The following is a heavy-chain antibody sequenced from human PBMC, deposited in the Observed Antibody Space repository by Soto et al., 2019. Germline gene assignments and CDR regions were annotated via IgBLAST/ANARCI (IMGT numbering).Heavy chain of an antibody. J-gene: IGHJ4*02. CDR1: GFTFSSYA. D-gene: IGHD6-13*01. CDR2: ISGSGGSA. Sequence: PVGSLRLSCAASGFTFSSYAMSWVRQAPGKGLEWVSAISGSGGSAYYADSVKGRFTISRDNSKNTLYLQMNSLRAEDTAVYYCAKAGIAAAELYYFDYWGQGTLVTVSS. V-gene: IGHV3-23*01. CDR3: AKAGIAAAELYYFDY.